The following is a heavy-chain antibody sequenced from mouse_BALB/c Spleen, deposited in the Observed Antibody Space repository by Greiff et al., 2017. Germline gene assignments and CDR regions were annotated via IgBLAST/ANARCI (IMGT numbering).Heavy chain of an antibody. V-gene: IGHV5-9-4*01. D-gene: IGHD2-13*01. CDR3: ASGEGWFAY. CDR2: ISSGGSYT. Sequence: EVKLVESGGGLVKPGGSLKLSCAASGFTFSSFAMSWVRQSPEKRLEWVAEISSGGSYTYYPGTVTGRFTISRDNANNTLYLGMSSLRSEDTAMYYCASGEGWFAYWGEGSLVTVSA. CDR1: GFTFSSFA. J-gene: IGHJ3*01.